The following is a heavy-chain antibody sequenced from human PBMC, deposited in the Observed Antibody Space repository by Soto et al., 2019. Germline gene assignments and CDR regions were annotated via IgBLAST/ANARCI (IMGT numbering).Heavy chain of an antibody. J-gene: IGHJ4*02. V-gene: IGHV3-33*01. CDR3: ARDEKKYSSSLGHY. D-gene: IGHD6-6*01. CDR2: IWYDGSNK. CDR1: GFTFSSYG. Sequence: GGSLRLSCAASGFTFSSYGMHWVRQAPGKGLEWVAVIWYDGSNKYYADSVKGRFTISRDNSKNTLYLQMNSLRAEDTAVYSCARDEKKYSSSLGHYWGQGTLVTVSS.